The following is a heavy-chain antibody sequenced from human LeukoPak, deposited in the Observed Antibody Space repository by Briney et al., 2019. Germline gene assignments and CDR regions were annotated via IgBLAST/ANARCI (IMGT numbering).Heavy chain of an antibody. CDR1: GGSISSSSYY. CDR3: ARARHYYDSHLFDP. J-gene: IGHJ5*02. CDR2: IYYSGST. Sequence: SETLSLTCTVSGGSISSSSYYWGWIRQPPGKGLEWIGSIYYSGSTYYNPSLKSRVTISVDTSKNQFSLKLSSVTAADKAVYYCARARHYYDSHLFDPWGQGTLVTVSS. D-gene: IGHD3-22*01. V-gene: IGHV4-39*07.